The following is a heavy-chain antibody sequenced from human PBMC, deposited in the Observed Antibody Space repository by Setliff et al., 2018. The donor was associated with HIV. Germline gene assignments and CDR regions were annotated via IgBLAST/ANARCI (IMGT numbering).Heavy chain of an antibody. J-gene: IGHJ4*02. D-gene: IGHD4-4*01. CDR3: ARTPDYSNYLYYFDY. Sequence: ASVKVSCKASGYTFTSYYIHWVRQAPGQGLEWMGIINPSGGSTNYAQKFQGRVTITTDESTSTAYMELSSLRSEDTAVYYCARTPDYSNYLYYFDYWGQGTLVTVSS. CDR1: GYTFTSYY. CDR2: INPSGGST. V-gene: IGHV1-46*01.